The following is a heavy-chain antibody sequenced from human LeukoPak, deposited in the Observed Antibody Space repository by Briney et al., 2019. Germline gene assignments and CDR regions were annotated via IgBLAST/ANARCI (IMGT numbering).Heavy chain of an antibody. CDR1: GFTFGGYW. J-gene: IGHJ4*02. CDR2: IKQDGSEK. V-gene: IGHV3-7*01. D-gene: IGHD4-17*01. Sequence: PGGSLRLSCAASGFTFGGYWMSWVRQAPGKGLEWVANIKQDGSEKYYVDSVKGRFTISRDNAKNSVYLQMNSLRAEGTAVYYCARRGATVTDDWGQGTLVTVSS. CDR3: ARRGATVTDD.